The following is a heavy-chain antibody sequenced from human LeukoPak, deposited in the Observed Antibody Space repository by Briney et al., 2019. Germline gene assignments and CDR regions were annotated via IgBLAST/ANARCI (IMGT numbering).Heavy chain of an antibody. D-gene: IGHD2-15*01. V-gene: IGHV3-21*01. Sequence: SGGSLRLSCAASGFTFSSYSMNWVRQAPGKGLEWVSSISSSSSYIYYADSVKGRFTISRDNAKNSLYLQMNSLRAEDTAVYYCARDVSGLYYFDYWGQGTLVTVSS. CDR3: ARDVSGLYYFDY. J-gene: IGHJ4*02. CDR2: ISSSSSYI. CDR1: GFTFSSYS.